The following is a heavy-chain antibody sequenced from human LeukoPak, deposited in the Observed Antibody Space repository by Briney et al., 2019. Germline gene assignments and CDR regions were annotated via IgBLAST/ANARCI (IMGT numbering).Heavy chain of an antibody. D-gene: IGHD5-24*01. Sequence: PGRSLRLSCAASGFTFSSYGMHGLRQAPGKGLEWVAVICYDGSNKYYADSVKGRFTISRDNSKNTLYLQMNSLRAEDTAVYYCARGRWLQLPGDYWGQGTLVTVSS. CDR1: GFTFSSYG. CDR2: ICYDGSNK. V-gene: IGHV3-33*01. J-gene: IGHJ4*02. CDR3: ARGRWLQLPGDY.